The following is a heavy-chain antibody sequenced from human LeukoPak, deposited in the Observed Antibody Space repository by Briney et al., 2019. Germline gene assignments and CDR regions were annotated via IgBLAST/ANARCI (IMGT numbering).Heavy chain of an antibody. CDR2: IYTSGST. CDR1: GGSISSGSYY. V-gene: IGHV4-61*02. D-gene: IGHD3-3*01. CDR3: ARVTIFGVVFDP. J-gene: IGHJ5*02. Sequence: PSENLSLTCTVSGGSISSGSYYWSWIRQPAGKGLEWIGRIYTSGSTNYNPSLKSRVTISVDTSQNQFSLKLTSVTAADTAVYYCARVTIFGVVFDPWGQGTLVTVSS.